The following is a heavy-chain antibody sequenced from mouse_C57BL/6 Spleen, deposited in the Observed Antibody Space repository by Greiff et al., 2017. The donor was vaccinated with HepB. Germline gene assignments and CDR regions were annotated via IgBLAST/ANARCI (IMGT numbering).Heavy chain of an antibody. CDR3: AREHYYGSSYGYFDV. Sequence: QVQLQQPGAELVKPGASVKMSCKASGYTFTSYWITWVKQRPGQGLEWIGDIYPGSGSTNYNEKFKSKATLTVDTSSSTAYMQLSSLTSEDSAVYYCAREHYYGSSYGYFDVWGTGTTVTVSS. J-gene: IGHJ1*03. D-gene: IGHD1-1*01. CDR1: GYTFTSYW. V-gene: IGHV1-55*01. CDR2: IYPGSGST.